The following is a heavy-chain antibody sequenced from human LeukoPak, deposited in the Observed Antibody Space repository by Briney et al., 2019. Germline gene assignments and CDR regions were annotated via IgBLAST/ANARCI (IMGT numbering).Heavy chain of an antibody. D-gene: IGHD2-15*01. CDR3: ARDGGY. CDR2: IYYSGST. V-gene: IGHV4-39*07. Sequence: PSETLSLTCTVSGGSISSSSYYWGWIHQPPGKGLEWIGSIYYSGSTYYNPSLKSRVTISVDASKNQFSLKLSSVTAADTAVYYCARDGGYWGQGTLVTVSS. CDR1: GGSISSSSYY. J-gene: IGHJ4*02.